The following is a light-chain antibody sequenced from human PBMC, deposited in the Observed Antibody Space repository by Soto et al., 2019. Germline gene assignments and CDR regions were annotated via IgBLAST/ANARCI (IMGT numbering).Light chain of an antibody. CDR2: AAS. Sequence: DIQLTQSPSFLSASVGDRVTITCRASQGISSYLVWYQQKPGKAPKPLIYAASTLQSGVPSRFSGSGSGTEFTLTISSLKPEDFATYYCQHLDSYPLTFGPGNTVDIK. CDR1: QGISSY. J-gene: IGKJ3*01. CDR3: QHLDSYPLT. V-gene: IGKV1-9*01.